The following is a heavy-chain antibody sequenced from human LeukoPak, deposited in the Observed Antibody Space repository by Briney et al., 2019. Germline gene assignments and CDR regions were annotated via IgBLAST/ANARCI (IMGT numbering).Heavy chain of an antibody. J-gene: IGHJ6*02. V-gene: IGHV4-59*08. Sequence: SETLSLTCTVSGGSISPHYWSWIRQTPEKGLEFIGYMFSSGRTSYNPSLKSRVTISVDTSKNEFSLKLSSVTAADTAVYYCARSFKYGDDKTRDYGMDVWGQGTTVIVSS. CDR2: MFSSGRT. D-gene: IGHD4-17*01. CDR3: ARSFKYGDDKTRDYGMDV. CDR1: GGSISPHY.